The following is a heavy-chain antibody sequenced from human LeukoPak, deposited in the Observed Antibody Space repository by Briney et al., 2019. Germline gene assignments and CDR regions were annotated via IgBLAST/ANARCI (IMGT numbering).Heavy chain of an antibody. CDR2: ISSSSSTI. CDR3: AKSSSLNTYSGSYLSY. V-gene: IGHV3-48*04. CDR1: GFTFSSYS. D-gene: IGHD1-26*01. Sequence: GGSLRLSCAASGFTFSSYSMNWVRQAPGKGLEWVSYISSSSSTIYYADSVKGRFTISRDNAKNSLYLQMNSLRAEDTAVYYCAKSSSLNTYSGSYLSYWGQGTLVTVSS. J-gene: IGHJ4*02.